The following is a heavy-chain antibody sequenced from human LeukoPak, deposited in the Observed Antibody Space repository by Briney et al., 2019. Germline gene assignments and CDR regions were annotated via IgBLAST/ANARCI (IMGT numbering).Heavy chain of an antibody. CDR2: IWYDGSNK. CDR1: GFTFSSYG. CDR3: ARDRGGYCSGGSCYSLQH. D-gene: IGHD2-15*01. V-gene: IGHV3-33*01. J-gene: IGHJ1*01. Sequence: GGSLRLSCAASGFTFSSYGMHWVRQAPGKGLEWVAVIWYDGSNKYYADSVKGRFTISRDHSKNTLYLQMNSLRAEDTAVYYCARDRGGYCSGGSCYSLQHWGQGTLVTVSS.